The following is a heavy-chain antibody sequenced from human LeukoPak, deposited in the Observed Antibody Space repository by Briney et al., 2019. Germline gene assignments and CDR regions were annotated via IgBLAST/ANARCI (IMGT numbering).Heavy chain of an antibody. V-gene: IGHV4-59*12. J-gene: IGHJ4*02. CDR2: VFYSGSI. Sequence: MPSETLSLTCAVYGGSFSGYYWSWIRQPPGQGLEWIGYVFYSGSINYNPSLKNRVTILVDTSKNQFSLKLNYVTAADTAVYYCARLSGGYVLDYWGQGTLVTVSS. CDR1: GGSFSGYY. D-gene: IGHD5-12*01. CDR3: ARLSGGYVLDY.